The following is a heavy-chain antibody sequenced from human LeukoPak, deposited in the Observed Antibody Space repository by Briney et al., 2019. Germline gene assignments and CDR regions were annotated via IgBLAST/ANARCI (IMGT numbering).Heavy chain of an antibody. V-gene: IGHV4-59*12. J-gene: IGHJ5*02. Sequence: SETLSLTCTVSGGSISSYYWSWIRQPPGKGLEWIGYIYYSGSTNYNPSLKSRVTISVDTSKNQFSLKLSSVTAADTAVYYCARDSAADNWFDPWGQGTLVTVSS. CDR1: GGSISSYY. CDR2: IYYSGST. D-gene: IGHD6-13*01. CDR3: ARDSAADNWFDP.